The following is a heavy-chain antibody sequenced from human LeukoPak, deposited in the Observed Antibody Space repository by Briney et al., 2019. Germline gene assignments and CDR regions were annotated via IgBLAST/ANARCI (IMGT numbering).Heavy chain of an antibody. CDR1: GYSISSSYY. CDR2: IYYSGST. V-gene: IGHV4-61*01. Sequence: SETLSLTCTVSGYSISSSYYWSWIRQPPGKGLEWIGYIYYSGSTNYNPSLKSRVTISVDTSKNQFSLKLSSVTAADTAVYYCARSLSNYYYYMDVWGKGTTVTVSS. D-gene: IGHD2/OR15-2a*01. CDR3: ARSLSNYYYYMDV. J-gene: IGHJ6*03.